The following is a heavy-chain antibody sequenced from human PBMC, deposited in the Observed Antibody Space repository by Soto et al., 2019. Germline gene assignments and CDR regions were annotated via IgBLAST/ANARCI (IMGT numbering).Heavy chain of an antibody. D-gene: IGHD2-2*01. V-gene: IGHV1-69*01. J-gene: IGHJ6*02. CDR2: IIPISGTA. CDR1: GGTFSSYA. Sequence: QVQLVQSGAEVKKPGSSVKVSCKASGGTFSSYAISWVRQAPGQGLEWMGGIIPISGTANYAQKLQGRVTITADESTSTVYMGLSSLRSEDTAVYFCARSQGSSTSLEIYYYYYYGMDVWGQGTTVTVS. CDR3: ARSQGSSTSLEIYYYYYYGMDV.